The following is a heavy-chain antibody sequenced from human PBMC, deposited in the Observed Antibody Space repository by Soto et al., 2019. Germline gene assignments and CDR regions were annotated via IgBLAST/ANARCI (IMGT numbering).Heavy chain of an antibody. V-gene: IGHV1-2*04. CDR1: GYSLTGYY. CDR2: INPNSGGT. J-gene: IGHJ4*02. D-gene: IGHD6-13*01. CDR3: ARDEGSSFGY. Sequence: APVKLSRKASGYSLTGYYMHWVRQAPGQGLEWMGWINPNSGGTNYAQKFQGWVTMTRDTSISTAYMELSRLRSDDTAVYYCARDEGSSFGYWGQGTLVTVSS.